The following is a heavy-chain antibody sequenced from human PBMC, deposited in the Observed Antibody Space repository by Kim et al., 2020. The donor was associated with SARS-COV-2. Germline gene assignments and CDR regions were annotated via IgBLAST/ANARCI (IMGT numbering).Heavy chain of an antibody. CDR2: IKQDGSEK. V-gene: IGHV3-7*01. Sequence: GGSLRLSCAASGFTFSSYWMSWVRQAPGKGLEWVANIKQDGSEKYYVDSVKGRFTISRDNAKNSLYLQMNSLRAEDTAVYYCARAHPYGGNHDAFDIWGQGTMVTVSS. CDR1: GFTFSSYW. J-gene: IGHJ3*02. D-gene: IGHD4-17*01. CDR3: ARAHPYGGNHDAFDI.